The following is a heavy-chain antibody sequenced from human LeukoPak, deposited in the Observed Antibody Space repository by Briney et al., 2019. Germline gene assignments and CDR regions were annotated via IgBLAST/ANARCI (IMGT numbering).Heavy chain of an antibody. Sequence: GESLKISCKGSGYSFNNYWIGWVRQMPGKGLEWMGIIYPGDSDTRYSPSFQGQVTISGDKSISTAYLQWSSLKASDTAMYYCARQMYGDYEYRVDYWGQGTLVTVSS. CDR1: GYSFNNYW. J-gene: IGHJ4*02. CDR3: ARQMYGDYEYRVDY. V-gene: IGHV5-51*01. D-gene: IGHD4-17*01. CDR2: IYPGDSDT.